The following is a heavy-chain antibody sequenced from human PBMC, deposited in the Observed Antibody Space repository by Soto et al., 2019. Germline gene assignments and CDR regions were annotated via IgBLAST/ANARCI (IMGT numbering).Heavy chain of an antibody. J-gene: IGHJ4*02. Sequence: GSLRLSCAASGFTFSSYWMHWVRQAPGKGLVWVSRINSDGSSTSYADSVKGRFTISRDNAKNTLYLQMNSLRAEDTAVYYCARASSIVGATLIDYWGQGTLVTVSS. D-gene: IGHD1-26*01. CDR1: GFTFSSYW. CDR3: ARASSIVGATLIDY. V-gene: IGHV3-74*01. CDR2: INSDGSST.